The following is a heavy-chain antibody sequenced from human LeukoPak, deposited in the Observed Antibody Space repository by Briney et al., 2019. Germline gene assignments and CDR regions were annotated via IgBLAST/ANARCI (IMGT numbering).Heavy chain of an antibody. J-gene: IGHJ5*02. CDR2: IYYSGST. Sequence: PSETLSLTCTVSGGSISSGGYYWSWIRQHPGKGLEWIGYIYYSGSTYYNPSLKSRVTISVDTSKNQFSLKLSSVTAADTAVYYCARVYGEPPWARNRLKSSWFDPWGQGTLVTVSS. CDR3: ARVYGEPPWARNRLKSSWFDP. V-gene: IGHV4-31*03. D-gene: IGHD4-17*01. CDR1: GGSISSGGYY.